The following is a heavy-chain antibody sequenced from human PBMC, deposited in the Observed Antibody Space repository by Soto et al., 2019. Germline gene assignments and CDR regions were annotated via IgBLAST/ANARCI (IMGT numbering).Heavy chain of an antibody. Sequence: SVKVSCKASGGTFSSYAISWVRQAPGQGLEWMGGIIPIFGTANYAQRFQGRVTITADESTSTAYMELSSLRSEDTAVYYCARRRIRYCTNGVCAYYFDYWGQGTLVTVSS. J-gene: IGHJ4*02. D-gene: IGHD2-8*01. V-gene: IGHV1-69*13. CDR1: GGTFSSYA. CDR3: ARRRIRYCTNGVCAYYFDY. CDR2: IIPIFGTA.